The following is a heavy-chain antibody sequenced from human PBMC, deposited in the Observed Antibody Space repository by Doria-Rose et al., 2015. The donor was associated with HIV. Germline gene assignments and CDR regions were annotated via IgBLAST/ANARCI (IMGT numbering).Heavy chain of an antibody. Sequence: QVTLKESGPVLVKPTETLTLTCTVSGVSLSSPGMGVSWIRQPPGKALEWHGNNFSDDERSYKTSLKSRLTISRGTSKSQVVLTMTDMDPVDTATYYCARIKSSRWYHKYYFDFWGQGTLVIVSA. J-gene: IGHJ4*02. CDR3: ARIKSSRWYHKYYFDF. V-gene: IGHV2-26*01. CDR1: GVSLSSPGMG. CDR2: NFSDDER. D-gene: IGHD6-13*01.